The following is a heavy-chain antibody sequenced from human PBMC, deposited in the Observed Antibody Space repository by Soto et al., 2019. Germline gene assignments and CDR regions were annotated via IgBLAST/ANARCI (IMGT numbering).Heavy chain of an antibody. J-gene: IGHJ3*02. D-gene: IGHD3-10*01. CDR3: ARVRGHAFEI. V-gene: IGHV4-31*03. Sequence: QVQLQESGPGLVKPSQTLSLKCSVSGDSINNADYYWSWIRQHAGQGLEWIGYIYYSGTTYYNPSLKSRLTISIDTSKNQFSLEMSSVTAADTAVYYCARVRGHAFEIRGPGTMVTVSS. CDR2: IYYSGTT. CDR1: GDSINNADYY.